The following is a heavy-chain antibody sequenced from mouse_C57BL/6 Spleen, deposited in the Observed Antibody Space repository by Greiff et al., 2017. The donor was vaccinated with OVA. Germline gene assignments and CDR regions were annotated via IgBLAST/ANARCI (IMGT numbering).Heavy chain of an antibody. J-gene: IGHJ1*03. CDR3: SRRDGSSYEYFDV. D-gene: IGHD1-1*01. V-gene: IGHV1-72*01. CDR2: IDPNSGGT. Sequence: QVQLQQPGAELVKPGASVKLSCKASGYTFTSYWMHWVKQRPGRGLEWIGRIDPNSGGTKYHEKFKSKATLTVDQTSSTAYLQLSILTSEDSAVYYVSRRDGSSYEYFDVWGTGTTVTVSS. CDR1: GYTFTSYW.